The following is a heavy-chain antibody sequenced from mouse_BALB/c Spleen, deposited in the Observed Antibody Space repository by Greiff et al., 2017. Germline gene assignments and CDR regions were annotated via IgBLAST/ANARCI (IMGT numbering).Heavy chain of an antibody. CDR1: GFSLTSYG. D-gene: IGHD2-4*01. CDR3: ARNGEDYASTFHWYFDV. V-gene: IGHV2-2*02. J-gene: IGHJ1*01. CDR2: IWSGGST. Sequence: QVQLQQSGPGLVQPSQSLSITCTVSGFSLTSYGVHWVRQSPGKGLEWLGVIWSGGSTDYNAAFISRLSISKDNSKSQVFFKMNSLQANDTAIYYCARNGEDYASTFHWYFDVWGAGTTVTVSS.